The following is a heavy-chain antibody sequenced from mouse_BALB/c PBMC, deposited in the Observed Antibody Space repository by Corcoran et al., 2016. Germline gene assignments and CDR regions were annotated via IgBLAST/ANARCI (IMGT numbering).Heavy chain of an antibody. CDR3: ASIYYDYAWFAY. V-gene: IGHV14-1*02. J-gene: IGHJ3*01. D-gene: IGHD2-4*01. CDR1: GFNVKAYY. Sequence: EVQLQQSGAELVRPGASVQLSCKASGFNVKAYYMHWVTQRPEQGLEWIGWIDPENGNTIYDPKFQGKASITADTSSNTAYLQLSSLTSEDTAVYYCASIYYDYAWFAYWGQGTLVTVSA. CDR2: IDPENGNT.